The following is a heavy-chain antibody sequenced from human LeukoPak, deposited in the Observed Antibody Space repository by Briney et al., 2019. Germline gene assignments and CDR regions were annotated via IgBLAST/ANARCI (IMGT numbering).Heavy chain of an antibody. CDR2: ICSNDNNT. CDR1: GFTFSSYA. V-gene: IGHV3-23*01. CDR3: AKGTSSSCYSAPNY. D-gene: IGHD2-15*01. J-gene: IGHJ4*02. Sequence: PGGSLRLSCAASGFTFSSYATSWVRQAPGKGLEWVSAICSNDNNTYYANSVKGRFTISRDNSKNTLSLQLNSLRAEDTAVYYCAKGTSSSCYSAPNYWGQGTLVTVSS.